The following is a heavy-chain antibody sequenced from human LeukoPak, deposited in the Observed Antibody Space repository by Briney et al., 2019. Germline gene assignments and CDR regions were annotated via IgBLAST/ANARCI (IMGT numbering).Heavy chain of an antibody. Sequence: GGSLRLSCAASGFTLSNYWMHWVRLAPGKGLVWVSRTNTDGSSTTYADSVKGRFTISRDNAKNTLYLHMNSLRAEDTAVYYCARDLEACGGDCYAFDYWGQGTLVTVSS. CDR2: TNTDGSST. V-gene: IGHV3-74*01. D-gene: IGHD2-21*02. J-gene: IGHJ4*02. CDR3: ARDLEACGGDCYAFDY. CDR1: GFTLSNYW.